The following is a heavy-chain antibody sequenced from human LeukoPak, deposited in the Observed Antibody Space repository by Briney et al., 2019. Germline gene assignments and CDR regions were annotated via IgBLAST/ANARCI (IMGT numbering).Heavy chain of an antibody. J-gene: IGHJ4*02. V-gene: IGHV3-30*02. D-gene: IGHD6-13*01. CDR3: APKAATGAL. CDR2: IRYDGGNK. Sequence: GGPLRLSSAASGSTFSSYAMHWVRQAPAKGLEWVAFIRYDGGNKYYADSVKGRFTISRDNSKNTLYLQMNSLRTEDTAVYYCAPKAATGALWGQGTLVTVSS. CDR1: GSTFSSYA.